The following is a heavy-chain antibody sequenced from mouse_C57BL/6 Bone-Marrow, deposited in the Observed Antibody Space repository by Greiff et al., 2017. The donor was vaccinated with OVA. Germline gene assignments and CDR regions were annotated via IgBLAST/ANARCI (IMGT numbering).Heavy chain of an antibody. J-gene: IGHJ2*01. CDR2: ISSGGSYT. V-gene: IGHV5-6*01. D-gene: IGHD1-1*01. CDR1: GFTFSSYG. CDR3: AGPITTVVAFDY. Sequence: EVQGVESGGDLVKPGGSLKLSCAASGFTFSSYGMSWVRQTPDKRLEWVATISSGGSYTYYPDSVKGRFTISRDNAKNTLYLQMSSLKSEDTAMYYCAGPITTVVAFDYWGQGTTLTVSS.